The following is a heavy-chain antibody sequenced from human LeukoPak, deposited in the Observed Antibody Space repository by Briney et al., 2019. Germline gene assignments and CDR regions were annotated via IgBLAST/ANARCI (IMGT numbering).Heavy chain of an antibody. CDR3: AKDTTAAAAGRLSWFDP. CDR1: GFTFSSYA. Sequence: PGGSLRLSCAASGFTFSSYAMSWVRQAPGKGLEWVSVISGSGGSTYYADSVKGRFTISRDNSKNTLYLQMNSLRAEDTAVYYCAKDTTAAAAGRLSWFDPWGQGTLVTVSS. CDR2: ISGSGGST. D-gene: IGHD6-13*01. J-gene: IGHJ5*02. V-gene: IGHV3-23*01.